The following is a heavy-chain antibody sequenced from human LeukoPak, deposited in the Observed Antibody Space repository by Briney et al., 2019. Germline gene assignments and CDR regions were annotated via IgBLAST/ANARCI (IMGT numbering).Heavy chain of an antibody. CDR1: GFILSTHG. J-gene: IGHJ4*02. CDR2: MWYDGSRE. Sequence: GGSLRLSCAASGFILSTHGMHWVRQAPGNGLEWAAGMWYDGSREDYADSVKGRFTISRDMSKNTLNLQMNSLRVEDTAMFYCARDLSFGSLDFRGQGTLVTVSS. CDR3: ARDLSFGSLDF. D-gene: IGHD1-26*01. V-gene: IGHV3-33*01.